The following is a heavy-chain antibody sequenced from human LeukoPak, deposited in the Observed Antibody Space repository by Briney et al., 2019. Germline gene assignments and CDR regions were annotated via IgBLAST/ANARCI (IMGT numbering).Heavy chain of an antibody. V-gene: IGHV1-69*04. CDR1: GGTFSSYA. D-gene: IGHD6-19*01. CDR3: ATEGITVASTGNY. CDR2: IIPILGIA. J-gene: IGHJ4*02. Sequence: SVKVSCKASGGTFSSYAISWVRQAPGQGLEWMGRIIPILGIANYAQKFQGRVTITADKSTSTAYMELSSLRSEDTAVYYCATEGITVASTGNYWGQGTLVTVSS.